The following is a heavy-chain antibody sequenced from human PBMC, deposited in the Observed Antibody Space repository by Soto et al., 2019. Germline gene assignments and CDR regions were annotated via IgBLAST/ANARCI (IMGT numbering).Heavy chain of an antibody. Sequence: VTPSETLSLTCTVSGGSIRSYYWSWIQQPPGKGLEWIGYIYYSGSTNYNPSLKSRVTISVDTSKNQFSLKLSSVTAADTAVYYCARHPAYYDILTGYYSVWFDPWGQGTLVTVSS. J-gene: IGHJ5*02. V-gene: IGHV4-59*08. CDR3: ARHPAYYDILTGYYSVWFDP. CDR2: IYYSGST. CDR1: GGSIRSYY. D-gene: IGHD3-9*01.